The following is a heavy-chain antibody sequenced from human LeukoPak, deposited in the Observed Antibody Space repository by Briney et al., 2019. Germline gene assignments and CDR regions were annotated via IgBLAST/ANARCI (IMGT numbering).Heavy chain of an antibody. J-gene: IGHJ4*02. D-gene: IGHD3-10*01. CDR3: ARDTGGSGSYYPTFDY. CDR1: GFTFTTYW. Sequence: GGSLRLSCAASGFTFTTYWMHWVRQAPGKGLEWVSVIYSGGSTYYADSVKGRFTISRDNSKNTLYLQMNSLRAEDTAVYYCARDTGGSGSYYPTFDYWGQGTLVTVSS. CDR2: IYSGGST. V-gene: IGHV3-53*01.